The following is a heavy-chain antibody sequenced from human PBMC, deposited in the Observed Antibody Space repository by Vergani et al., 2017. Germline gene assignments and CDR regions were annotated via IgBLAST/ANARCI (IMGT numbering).Heavy chain of an antibody. CDR3: ARKYGGYAGGYFDY. CDR2: IYYTGTT. CDR1: GVSIGSNSYY. Sequence: QLQLQESGPGLVKPSETLSLTCTVSGVSIGSNSYYWGWIRQPPGKGLEWIGTIYYTGTTYYNEAHKSRLTISVDTSKNQFSLNLTSVTAADTAVYYCARKYGGYAGGYFDYWGQGTLVAVSS. J-gene: IGHJ4*02. D-gene: IGHD5-12*01. V-gene: IGHV4-39*01.